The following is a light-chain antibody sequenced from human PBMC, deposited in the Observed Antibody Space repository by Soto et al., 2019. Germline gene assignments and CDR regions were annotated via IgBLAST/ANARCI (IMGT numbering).Light chain of an antibody. CDR3: MQALQTPWT. J-gene: IGKJ1*01. Sequence: DIVMTQSPLSLPVTPGEPASISCRSSQSLLHSNGYTYLDWYLQRPGQSPQLLIYLSSYRASGVPDRFSGSGSGTDFTLKISRVEAEDVGVYYCMQALQTPWTFGQGTKVDIK. V-gene: IGKV2-28*01. CDR2: LSS. CDR1: QSLLHSNGYTY.